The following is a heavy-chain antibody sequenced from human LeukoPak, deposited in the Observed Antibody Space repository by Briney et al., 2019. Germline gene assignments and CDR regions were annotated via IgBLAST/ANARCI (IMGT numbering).Heavy chain of an antibody. Sequence: PGGSLRLSCAASGFTFGSYSMSWVRQAPGKGLEWVSSISSSSSYIYYADSVKGRFTISRDNAKNSLFLQMNSLRAEDTAVYYCARGEVVTASLPDYFYYYMDVWGKGTTVTISS. J-gene: IGHJ6*03. CDR3: ARGEVVTASLPDYFYYYMDV. D-gene: IGHD2-21*02. V-gene: IGHV3-21*01. CDR2: ISSSSSYI. CDR1: GFTFGSYS.